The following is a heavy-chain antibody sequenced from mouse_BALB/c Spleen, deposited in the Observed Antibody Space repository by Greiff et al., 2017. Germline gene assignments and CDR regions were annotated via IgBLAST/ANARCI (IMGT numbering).Heavy chain of an antibody. CDR3: ARDYGNYVYYAMDY. J-gene: IGHJ4*01. V-gene: IGHV3-2*02. D-gene: IGHD2-1*01. CDR1: GYSITSDYA. CDR2: ISYSGST. Sequence: EVKLVESGPGLVKPSQSLSLTCTVTGYSITSDYAWNWIRQFPGNKLEWMGYISYSGSTSYNPSLKSRISITRDTSKNQFFLQLNSVTTEDTATYYCARDYGNYVYYAMDYWGQGTSVTVSS.